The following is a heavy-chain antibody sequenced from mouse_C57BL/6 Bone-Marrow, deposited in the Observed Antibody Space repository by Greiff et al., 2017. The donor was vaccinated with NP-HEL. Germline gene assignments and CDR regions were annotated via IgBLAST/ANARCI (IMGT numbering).Heavy chain of an antibody. D-gene: IGHD4-1*01. CDR3: TTNWVYFDY. Sequence: VQLQQSGAELVRPGASVKLSCTASGFNIKDDYMHWVKQRPEQGLEWIGWIDPENGDTEYASKFQGKATITADTSSNTAYLQLSSLTSEDTAVYYCTTNWVYFDYWGQGTTPTVSS. V-gene: IGHV14-4*01. J-gene: IGHJ2*01. CDR1: GFNIKDDY. CDR2: IDPENGDT.